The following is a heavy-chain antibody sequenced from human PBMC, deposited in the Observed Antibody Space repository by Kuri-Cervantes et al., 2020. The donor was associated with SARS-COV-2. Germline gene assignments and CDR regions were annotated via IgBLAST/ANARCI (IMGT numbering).Heavy chain of an antibody. J-gene: IGHJ4*02. V-gene: IGHV3-30-3*01. CDR3: AVTVTRPPY. D-gene: IGHD4-17*01. Sequence: GESLKISCAASGFTFSSYAMHWVRQAPGKGLEWVAVISYDGSNKYYADSVKGRFTISRDNSKNTLYLQVNSLRAEDTAVYYCAVTVTRPPYWGQGTLVTVSS. CDR2: ISYDGSNK. CDR1: GFTFSSYA.